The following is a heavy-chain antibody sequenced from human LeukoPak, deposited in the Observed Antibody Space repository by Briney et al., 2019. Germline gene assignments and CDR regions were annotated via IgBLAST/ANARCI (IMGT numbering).Heavy chain of an antibody. J-gene: IGHJ4*02. CDR1: GFTFRNYW. V-gene: IGHV3-7*03. D-gene: IGHD1-26*01. CDR3: AQYSGSSYDY. CDR2: IKQDGSDR. Sequence: GGSLRLSCAASGFTFRNYWMSWVRQAPGTGLEWVANIKQDGSDRNYVTSVRGRFTISRDNAESSLYLQMNSLRAEDTAVYYCAQYSGSSYDYWGQGTLVTVSS.